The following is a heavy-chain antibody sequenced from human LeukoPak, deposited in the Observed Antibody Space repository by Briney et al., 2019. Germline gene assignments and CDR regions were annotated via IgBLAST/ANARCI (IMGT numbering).Heavy chain of an antibody. D-gene: IGHD6-6*01. CDR2: IYSGGSK. J-gene: IGHJ6*03. CDR1: GFTVSSNY. V-gene: IGHV3-53*01. CDR3: ARSEYSSSPYYYYYMDV. Sequence: PGGSQRLSCAASGFTVSSNYMSWVRQAPGKGLEWVAVIYSGGSKYYADSVKGRFTISRDNPKNTLYLQMNSLRAEDTAVYYCARSEYSSSPYYYYYMDVWGKGTTVTVSS.